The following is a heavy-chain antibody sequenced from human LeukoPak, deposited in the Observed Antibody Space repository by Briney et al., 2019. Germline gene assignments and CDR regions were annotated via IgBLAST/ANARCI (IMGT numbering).Heavy chain of an antibody. J-gene: IGHJ4*02. Sequence: QPGGSLRLSCAASGFTFSIYAMSWVRQAPGKGLQWVSSITSSGDGTYYADSVKGRFTISRDSSENMLYLQMNSLRVEDTAVYFCAKDRPNYYGSNGHYYRRDGDYWGQGTLVTVSS. CDR1: GFTFSIYA. D-gene: IGHD3-22*01. CDR2: ITSSGDGT. CDR3: AKDRPNYYGSNGHYYRRDGDY. V-gene: IGHV3-23*01.